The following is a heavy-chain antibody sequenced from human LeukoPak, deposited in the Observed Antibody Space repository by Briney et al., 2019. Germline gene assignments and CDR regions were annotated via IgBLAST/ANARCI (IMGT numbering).Heavy chain of an antibody. J-gene: IGHJ4*02. CDR1: GFTFVSFA. D-gene: IGHD5-18*01. CDR3: ARDPYTYGPYYFDY. CDR2: ISYDAGNNK. V-gene: IGHV3-30*04. Sequence: PGGSLRLSCAASGFTFVSFAMHWVRQAPGKGLEGVAVISYDAGNNKYYSDSVKGRFTISRDNSKSTLYLQMNSLRTEDTAVYYCARDPYTYGPYYFDYWGQGILXTXXS.